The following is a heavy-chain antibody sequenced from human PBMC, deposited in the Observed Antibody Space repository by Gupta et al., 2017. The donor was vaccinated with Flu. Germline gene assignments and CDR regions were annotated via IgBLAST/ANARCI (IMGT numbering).Heavy chain of an antibody. CDR3: ARDSERGSPGGGMDV. D-gene: IGHD3-16*01. CDR2: VKQDGSEK. V-gene: IGHV3-7*01. Sequence: DPGKGLEWVANVKQDGSEKYYVDSVKGRFTISRDNAKNSLYLQMSSLRTEDSAVYYCARDSERGSPGGGMDVWGQGTTVTVSS. J-gene: IGHJ6*02.